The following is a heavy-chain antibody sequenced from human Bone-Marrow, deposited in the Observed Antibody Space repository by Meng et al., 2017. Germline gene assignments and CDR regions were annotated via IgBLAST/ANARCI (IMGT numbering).Heavy chain of an antibody. Sequence: HVKLQQSGPGLVRPSQTLSLTCVISGDSVSTNNAAWNWIRQSPSRGLEWLGRTYYRSRWYYEYAVSVKSRVSINPDTSKIQFSLQLNSVTLEDTAVYYCAREYSSKFDYWGQGTLVTVSS. J-gene: IGHJ4*02. V-gene: IGHV6-1*01. D-gene: IGHD6-19*01. CDR3: AREYSSKFDY. CDR2: TYYRSRWYY. CDR1: GDSVSTNNAA.